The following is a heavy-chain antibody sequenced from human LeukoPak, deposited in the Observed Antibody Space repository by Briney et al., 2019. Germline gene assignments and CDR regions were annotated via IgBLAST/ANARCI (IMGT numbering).Heavy chain of an antibody. CDR2: TYYKSQWYN. CDR1: GDSVASNSAA. Sequence: SQTLSLTCAISGDSVASNSAAWNWIRQSPSRGLEWLGRTYYKSQWYNDYAVSVKSRITVNPDTSKNQFSLQLNSVTPGDTAMYYCARVRGYSYGYVGFDYWGQGTLVTVSS. D-gene: IGHD5-18*01. J-gene: IGHJ4*02. CDR3: ARVRGYSYGYVGFDY. V-gene: IGHV6-1*01.